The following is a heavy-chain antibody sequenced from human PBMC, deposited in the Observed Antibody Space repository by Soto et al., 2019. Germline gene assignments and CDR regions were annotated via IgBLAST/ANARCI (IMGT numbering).Heavy chain of an antibody. J-gene: IGHJ4*02. V-gene: IGHV4-34*01. D-gene: IGHD3-22*01. CDR3: ASSVGYDSSGYYLPHY. CDR1: GGSFSCYY. CDR2: INHSGST. Sequence: SETLSLTCAVYGGSFSCYYWSWIRQPPGKGLEWIGEINHSGSTNYNPSLKSRVTISVDTSKNQFSLKLSSVTAADTAVYYCASSVGYDSSGYYLPHYWGQGTLVTVSS.